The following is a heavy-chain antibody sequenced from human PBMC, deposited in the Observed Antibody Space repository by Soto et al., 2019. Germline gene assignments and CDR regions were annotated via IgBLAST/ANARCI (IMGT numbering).Heavy chain of an antibody. CDR3: ATSYSYSRTYYYFGMDV. CDR1: GYRFTSYW. D-gene: IGHD1-26*01. Sequence: PGESLKISCKGSGYRFTSYWIGWVRQMPGKGLEWMGVIYPGDSGTRYSPSFQGQVTISADKSISTAYLQWSSLKASDTAMYYCATSYSYSRTYYYFGMDVWAQGTTVTVSS. V-gene: IGHV5-51*01. CDR2: IYPGDSGT. J-gene: IGHJ6*02.